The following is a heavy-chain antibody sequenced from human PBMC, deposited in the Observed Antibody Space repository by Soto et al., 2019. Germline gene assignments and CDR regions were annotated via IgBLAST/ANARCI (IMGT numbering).Heavy chain of an antibody. Sequence: ASVKVSCKASGYTFTGYYMHWVRQAPGQGLEWMGWINPNSGGTNYAQKFQGWVTMTRDTSISTAYMELSRLRSDDTAVYYCARDPAPAYSSSSFDYWGQGTLVTVSS. CDR2: INPNSGGT. CDR3: ARDPAPAYSSSSFDY. CDR1: GYTFTGYY. D-gene: IGHD6-6*01. J-gene: IGHJ4*02. V-gene: IGHV1-2*04.